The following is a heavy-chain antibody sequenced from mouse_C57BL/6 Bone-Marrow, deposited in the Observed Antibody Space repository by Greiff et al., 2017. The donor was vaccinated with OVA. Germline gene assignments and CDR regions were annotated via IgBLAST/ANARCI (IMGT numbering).Heavy chain of an antibody. Sequence: VQLQQPGAELVKPGASVKLSCKASGYTFTSYWMQWVKQRPGQGLEWIGEIDPSDSYTTYNQKFKGKATLTVDKSSSTAYMQLSSLTSEDSAVYYCAREEDYGSSYYFDYWGQGTTLTVSS. V-gene: IGHV1-50*01. CDR1: GYTFTSYW. CDR2: IDPSDSYT. CDR3: AREEDYGSSYYFDY. D-gene: IGHD1-1*01. J-gene: IGHJ2*01.